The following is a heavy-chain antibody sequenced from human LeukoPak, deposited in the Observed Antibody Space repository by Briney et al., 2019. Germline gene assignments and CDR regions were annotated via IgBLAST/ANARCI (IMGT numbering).Heavy chain of an antibody. J-gene: IGHJ2*01. Sequence: PGGSLRLSCAASGFIFSTYYMTWVRQAPGKGLEWVAVISYDETNKYYADSVQGRFTISRDNSKNTLYLQMNSLRAEDTALYYCARRWYFDLWGRGTLVTVSS. CDR3: ARRWYFDL. CDR1: GFIFSTYY. CDR2: ISYDETNK. V-gene: IGHV3-30*04.